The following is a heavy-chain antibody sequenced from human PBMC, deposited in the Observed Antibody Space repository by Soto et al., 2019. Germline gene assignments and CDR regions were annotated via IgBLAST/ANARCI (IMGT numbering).Heavy chain of an antibody. J-gene: IGHJ3*02. CDR2: IIPIFGTA. Sequence: SVKVSCKASGGTFSSYAISWVRQAPGQGLEWMGGIIPIFGTANYAQKFQGRVTITADKSTSTDYMELSSLRYEDTDVYYCASRRSTMIVVAEKDGFYIWCQGIMVTVSS. CDR1: GGTFSSYA. V-gene: IGHV1-69*06. D-gene: IGHD3-22*01. CDR3: ASRRSTMIVVAEKDGFYI.